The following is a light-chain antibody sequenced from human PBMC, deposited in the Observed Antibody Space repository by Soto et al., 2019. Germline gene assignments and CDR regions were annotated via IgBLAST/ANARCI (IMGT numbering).Light chain of an antibody. Sequence: DIVMTQSPDSLAVSLGERATIDCKSSQSVLYSSNNKNYLAWYQQKPGQPPKLLIYWASTLESGVPDRFSGSGSGTDFTLTISSLQAEDVAVYYCHQYYSIPFIFGPGNKVDRK. CDR1: QSVLYSSNNKNY. CDR3: HQYYSIPFI. V-gene: IGKV4-1*01. CDR2: WAS. J-gene: IGKJ3*01.